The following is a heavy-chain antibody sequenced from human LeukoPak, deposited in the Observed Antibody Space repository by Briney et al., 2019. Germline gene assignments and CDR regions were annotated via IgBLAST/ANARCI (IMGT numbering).Heavy chain of an antibody. D-gene: IGHD2-2*01. CDR1: GYSISSGYY. CDR2: IYHSGST. J-gene: IGHJ5*02. V-gene: IGHV4-38-2*02. CDR3: ARDSRDIVVVPPALRVPFDP. Sequence: PSETLFLTCTVSGYSISSGYYWGWIRQPPGKGLEWIGSIYHSGSTYYNPSLKSRVTISVDTSKNQFSLKLSSVTAADTAVYYCARDSRDIVVVPPALRVPFDPWGQGTLVTVSS.